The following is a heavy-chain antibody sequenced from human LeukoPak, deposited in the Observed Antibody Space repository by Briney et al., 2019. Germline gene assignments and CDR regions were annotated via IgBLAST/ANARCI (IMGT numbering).Heavy chain of an antibody. V-gene: IGHV4-61*01. Sequence: SQTLSLTCTVSGGSISSGSYYWSWIRQPPGKGLEWIGYIYYSGSTNYNPSLKSRVTISVDTSKNQFSLKLSSVTAADTAVYYCARVQLERRQIDYWGQGTLVTVSS. J-gene: IGHJ4*02. CDR2: IYYSGST. CDR3: ARVQLERRQIDY. CDR1: GGSISSGSYY. D-gene: IGHD1-1*01.